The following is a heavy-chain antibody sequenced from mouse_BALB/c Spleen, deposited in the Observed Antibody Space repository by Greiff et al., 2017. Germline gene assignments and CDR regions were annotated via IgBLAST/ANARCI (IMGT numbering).Heavy chain of an antibody. J-gene: IGHJ2*01. CDR3: ARQRWYYFDY. V-gene: IGHV5-9-3*01. Sequence: EVQGVESGGGLVKPGGSLKLSCAASGFTFSSYAMSWVRQTPEKRLEWVATISSGGSYTYYPDSVKGRFTISRDNAKNTLYLQMSSLRSEDTAMYYCARQRWYYFDYWGQGTTLTVSS. CDR2: ISSGGSYT. CDR1: GFTFSSYA.